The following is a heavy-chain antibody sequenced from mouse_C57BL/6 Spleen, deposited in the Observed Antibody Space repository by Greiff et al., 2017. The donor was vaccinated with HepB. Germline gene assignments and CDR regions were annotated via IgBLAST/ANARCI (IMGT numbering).Heavy chain of an antibody. V-gene: IGHV1-52*01. CDR2: IDPSDSET. CDR3: ARSRGLLAMDY. J-gene: IGHJ4*01. CDR1: GYTFTSYW. Sequence: QVHVKQPGAELVRPGSSVKLSCKASGYTFTSYWMHWVKQRPIQGLEWIGNIDPSDSETHYNQKFKDKATLTVDKSSSTAYMQLSSLTSEDSAVYYCARSRGLLAMDYWGQGTSVTVSS.